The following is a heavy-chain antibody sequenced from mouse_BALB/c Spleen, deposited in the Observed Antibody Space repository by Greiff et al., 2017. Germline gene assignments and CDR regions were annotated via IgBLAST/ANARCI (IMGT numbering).Heavy chain of an antibody. CDR3: ARQYYRYDDHAMDY. CDR2: ISIYYDNT. V-gene: IGHV1-67*01. D-gene: IGHD2-14*01. J-gene: IGHJ4*01. Sequence: VQLQQSGPELVRPGASVKISCKGSGYTFTDYAMHWVKQSHGKSLEWIGVISIYYDNTNYNQKFKGKATLTVDKSSSTAYMELDMLTSDDSAIYYAARQYYRYDDHAMDYWGQGTSVTVSS. CDR1: GYTFTDYA.